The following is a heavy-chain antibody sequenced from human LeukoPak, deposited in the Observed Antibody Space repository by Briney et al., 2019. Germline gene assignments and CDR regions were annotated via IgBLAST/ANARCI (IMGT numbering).Heavy chain of an antibody. D-gene: IGHD1-1*01. CDR3: ARDSDRYNWYYFDY. V-gene: IGHV4-39*02. Sequence: SETLSLTCTVSGGSISSSSYYWGWIRQPPGKGLEWIGSIYYSGSTYYNPSLKSRVTISVDTSKNQFSLKLSSVTAADTAVYYCARDSDRYNWYYFDYWGQGTLVTVSS. J-gene: IGHJ4*02. CDR2: IYYSGST. CDR1: GGSISSSSYY.